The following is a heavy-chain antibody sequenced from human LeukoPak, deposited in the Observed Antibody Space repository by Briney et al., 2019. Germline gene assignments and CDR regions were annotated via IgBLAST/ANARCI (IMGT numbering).Heavy chain of an antibody. D-gene: IGHD2-2*01. J-gene: IGHJ5*02. Sequence: ASVKVSCKASGYTFTSYGISWVRQAPGQGLEWTGWISAYNGNTNYAQKLRGRVTMTTDTSTSTAYMELRSLRSDDTAVYYCARDWEDIVVVPAADETYNWFDPWGQGTLVTVSS. V-gene: IGHV1-18*04. CDR1: GYTFTSYG. CDR2: ISAYNGNT. CDR3: ARDWEDIVVVPAADETYNWFDP.